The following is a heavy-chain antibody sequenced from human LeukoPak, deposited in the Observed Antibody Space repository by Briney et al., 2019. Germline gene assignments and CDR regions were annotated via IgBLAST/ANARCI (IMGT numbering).Heavy chain of an antibody. CDR3: ARAGRIAIRAFDY. Sequence: PSETLSLTCAVYGGSFSGYYWSWIRQPPGKGLEWIGEINHSGSTNYNPSLKSRVTISVDTSKNQFSLKLSSVTAADTAVYYCARAGRIAIRAFDYWGQGTLVTVSS. CDR1: GGSFSGYY. CDR2: INHSGST. J-gene: IGHJ4*02. V-gene: IGHV4-34*01. D-gene: IGHD2-15*01.